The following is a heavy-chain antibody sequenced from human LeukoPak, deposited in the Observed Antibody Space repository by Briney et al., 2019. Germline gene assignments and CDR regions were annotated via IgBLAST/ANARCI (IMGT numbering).Heavy chain of an antibody. CDR1: GFTFSSYG. J-gene: IGHJ4*02. Sequence: GGSLRLSCAASGFTFSSYGMSWVRQAPGKGLEWVGRIKSKTDGGTTDYAAPVKGRFTISRDDSKNTLFLQMNSLKAEDTGVYYCTVVNYGSGSYPLGYWGQGTLVTVSS. CDR3: TVVNYGSGSYPLGY. V-gene: IGHV3-15*01. CDR2: IKSKTDGGTT. D-gene: IGHD3-10*01.